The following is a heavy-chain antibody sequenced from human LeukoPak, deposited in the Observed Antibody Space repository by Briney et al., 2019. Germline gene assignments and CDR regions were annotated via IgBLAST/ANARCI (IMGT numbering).Heavy chain of an antibody. Sequence: PSETLSLTCAVYGGSFSGYYWSWIRQPPGKGLEWIGEINHSGSTNYNPSLKSRVTISVDTSKNQFSLKLSSVTAADTAVYYCATPAVAGSPGWFDPWGQGTLVTVSS. CDR2: INHSGST. CDR1: GGSFSGYY. J-gene: IGHJ5*02. D-gene: IGHD6-19*01. V-gene: IGHV4-34*01. CDR3: ATPAVAGSPGWFDP.